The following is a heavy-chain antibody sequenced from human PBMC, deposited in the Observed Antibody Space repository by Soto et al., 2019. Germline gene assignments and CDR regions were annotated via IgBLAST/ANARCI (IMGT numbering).Heavy chain of an antibody. Sequence: QVRLVESGGGVVQPGRSLRLSCAASGFTFSNYGMHWVRQAPGKGLEWVALIWFDGNTKYYADSVKGRFTVSRDNSKNTLYEQMNNLSAEDTAMYYCAKETSAYEIDYWGQGTLVNVSS. CDR2: IWFDGNTK. J-gene: IGHJ4*02. D-gene: IGHD5-12*01. V-gene: IGHV3-33*06. CDR3: AKETSAYEIDY. CDR1: GFTFSNYG.